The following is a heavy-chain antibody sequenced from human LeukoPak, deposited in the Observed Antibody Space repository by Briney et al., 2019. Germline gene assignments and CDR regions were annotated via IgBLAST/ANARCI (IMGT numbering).Heavy chain of an antibody. Sequence: GGSLRLSCAASGFTFSDHYMSWIRQAPGKGLVWVSYISSSGNTIYYADSVKGRFTISRDNAKNPLFLQMNSLRDEDTAVYYCARSEAAFDYWGQGTLVTVSS. CDR2: ISSSGNTI. CDR3: ARSEAAFDY. J-gene: IGHJ4*02. V-gene: IGHV3-11*01. CDR1: GFTFSDHY.